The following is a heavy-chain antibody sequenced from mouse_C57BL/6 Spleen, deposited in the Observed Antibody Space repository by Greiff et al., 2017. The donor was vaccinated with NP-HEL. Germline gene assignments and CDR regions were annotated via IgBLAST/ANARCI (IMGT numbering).Heavy chain of an antibody. D-gene: IGHD1-1*01. J-gene: IGHJ4*01. Sequence: QVQLQQSGAELVKPGASVKMSCKASGYTFTTYPIEWMKQNHGKSLEWIGNFHPYNDDTKYNDKFKGKATLTVEKSSSTVYLELSRLTSDDSAVYYCARGPIYYYGSSYGDYAMDYWGQGTSVTVSS. CDR3: ARGPIYYYGSSYGDYAMDY. V-gene: IGHV1-47*01. CDR1: GYTFTTYP. CDR2: FHPYNDDT.